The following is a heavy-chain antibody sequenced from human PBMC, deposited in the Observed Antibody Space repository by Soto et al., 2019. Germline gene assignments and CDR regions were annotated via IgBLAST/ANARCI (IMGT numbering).Heavy chain of an antibody. CDR1: GFSLSTSGVG. J-gene: IGHJ3*02. Sequence: QITLKESGPTLVNPTQTLTLTCTFSGFSLSTSGVGVGWIRQPPGKALEWLALIYWDDDKRYSPSLKSRLTITEDTSKNQVVLTMTNMDPVDTATYYCAHRQVATTRDSKGAFDIWGQGTMVTVSS. D-gene: IGHD5-12*01. CDR2: IYWDDDK. V-gene: IGHV2-5*02. CDR3: AHRQVATTRDSKGAFDI.